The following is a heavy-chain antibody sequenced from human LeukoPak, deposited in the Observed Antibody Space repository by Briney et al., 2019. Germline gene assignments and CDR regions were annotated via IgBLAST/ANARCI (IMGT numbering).Heavy chain of an antibody. CDR2: ISYDGSNE. J-gene: IGHJ4*02. Sequence: PGRSLTLSCAASGFTFSIYGMHWVRQAPGKGLEWVAVISYDGSNEYYADSVKGRFTISRDNAKNSLYLQMNSLGAEDTAVYYCARLSGANYFDYWGQGTLVTVSS. CDR3: ARLSGANYFDY. CDR1: GFTFSIYG. D-gene: IGHD3-10*01. V-gene: IGHV3-30*03.